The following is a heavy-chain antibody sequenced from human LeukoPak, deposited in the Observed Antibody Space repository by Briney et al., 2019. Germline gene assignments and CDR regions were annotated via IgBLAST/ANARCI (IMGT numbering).Heavy chain of an antibody. CDR3: ARDSPDKAAARMDV. Sequence: ASVTVSCTASGYTFTGYYMHWVRQAPGQGLEWMGWINPNSGGTNYAQKFQGRVTMTRDTSISTAYMELSRLRSDDTAVYYCARDSPDKAAARMDVWGKGATVTVSS. CDR2: INPNSGGT. D-gene: IGHD6-13*01. V-gene: IGHV1-2*02. CDR1: GYTFTGYY. J-gene: IGHJ6*04.